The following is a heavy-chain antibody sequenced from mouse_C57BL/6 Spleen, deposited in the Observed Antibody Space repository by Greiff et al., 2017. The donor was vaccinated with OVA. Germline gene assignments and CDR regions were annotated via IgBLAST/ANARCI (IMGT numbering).Heavy chain of an antibody. CDR2: ISYDGSN. J-gene: IGHJ1*03. Sequence: EVKLQESGPGLVKPSQSLSLTCSVTGYSITSGYYWNWIRQFPGNKLEWMGYISYDGSNNYNPSLKNRISITRDTSKNQFFLKLNSVTTEDTATYYCALLRYWYFDVWGTGTTVTVSS. CDR3: ALLRYWYFDV. V-gene: IGHV3-6*01. CDR1: GYSITSGYY. D-gene: IGHD1-1*01.